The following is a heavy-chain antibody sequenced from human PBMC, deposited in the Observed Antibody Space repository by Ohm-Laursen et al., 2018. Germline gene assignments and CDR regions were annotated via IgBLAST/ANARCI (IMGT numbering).Heavy chain of an antibody. CDR2: ISYSGTT. V-gene: IGHV4-59*08. CDR3: GRHERVRSQSPFDS. D-gene: IGHD2-21*01. J-gene: IGHJ4*02. CDR1: GGFVNGYY. Sequence: GTLSLTCTVSGGFVNGYYWSWIRQPPGKGLEWIAFISYSGTTNYNPSLKRRVTISVDLSNNQVSLKVTSLTAADTAVYYCGRHERVRSQSPFDSWGQGTLVTVSS.